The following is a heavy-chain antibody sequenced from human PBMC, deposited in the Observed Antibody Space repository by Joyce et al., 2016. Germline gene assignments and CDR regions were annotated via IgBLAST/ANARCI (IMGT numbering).Heavy chain of an antibody. V-gene: IGHV3-30-3*01. Sequence: QVQLVESGGGVAQPGRSLRLSCAASGFTFNRYAKQWVSQTAGTGLEWVAVISPDGSKKFYSDSGKDRFIISRDNSNKMVFVQMNSLRVEDTGVYYCARSPSNSWHTFDSWGQGTLVSVSS. J-gene: IGHJ4*02. CDR2: ISPDGSKK. D-gene: IGHD2-2*01. CDR3: ARSPSNSWHTFDS. CDR1: GFTFNRYA.